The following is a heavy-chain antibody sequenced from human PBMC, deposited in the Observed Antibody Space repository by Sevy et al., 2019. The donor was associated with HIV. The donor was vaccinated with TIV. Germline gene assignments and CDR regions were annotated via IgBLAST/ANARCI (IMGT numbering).Heavy chain of an antibody. V-gene: IGHV1-24*01. CDR2: FDPEDGET. CDR1: GYTLTALS. J-gene: IGHJ4*02. CDR3: AKTKDYYDSSGYPFDH. Sequence: ASVKVSCKVSGYTLTALSMHWVRQAPGKGLEWMGTFDPEDGETRFAQKFQGRVTMTEETSTDTAYMELSSLRSEDTAVYFCAKTKDYYDSSGYPFDHWGQGALVTVSS. D-gene: IGHD3-22*01.